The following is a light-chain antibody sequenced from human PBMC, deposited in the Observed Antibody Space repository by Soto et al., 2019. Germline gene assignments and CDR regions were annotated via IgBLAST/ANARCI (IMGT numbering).Light chain of an antibody. Sequence: EIMLTQSPTTLSLSPGERATLSCRASQSVSSYLIWYQQRPGQAPRLLISDASSRATGIPARFSGSGSGTDFTLTISSLEPEDFAVYYCQQRARWPITFGQGTRLEIK. CDR1: QSVSSY. CDR2: DAS. V-gene: IGKV3-11*01. J-gene: IGKJ5*01. CDR3: QQRARWPIT.